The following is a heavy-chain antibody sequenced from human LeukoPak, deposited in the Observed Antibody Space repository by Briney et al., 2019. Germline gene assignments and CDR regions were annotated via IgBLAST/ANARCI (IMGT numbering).Heavy chain of an antibody. V-gene: IGHV3-23*01. Sequence: GGSLRLSCTTSGFTFSNYWMYWVRQAPGKGLEWVSTISGSGGSTYYADSVKGRFTISRDSSENTLYVQMNSLRVDDTAVYYCAKSYTNGWPYYLDYWGQGTLVTVSS. CDR1: GFTFSNYW. J-gene: IGHJ4*02. D-gene: IGHD6-19*01. CDR3: AKSYTNGWPYYLDY. CDR2: ISGSGGST.